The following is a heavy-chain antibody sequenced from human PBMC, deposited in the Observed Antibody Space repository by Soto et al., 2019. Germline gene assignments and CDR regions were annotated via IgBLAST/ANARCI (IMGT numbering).Heavy chain of an antibody. V-gene: IGHV3-13*04. J-gene: IGHJ4*02. Sequence: GGSLRLSCEASGFTFSKFDMHWVRQPTGKGLEWVSTIGISGDTYYAVSVKGRFTISRDNAKNSLSPQMNSLRAGDTALYFCARGQEVGAHFFDSWGQGTQVTASS. CDR1: GFTFSKFD. D-gene: IGHD2-15*01. CDR3: ARGQEVGAHFFDS. CDR2: IGISGDT.